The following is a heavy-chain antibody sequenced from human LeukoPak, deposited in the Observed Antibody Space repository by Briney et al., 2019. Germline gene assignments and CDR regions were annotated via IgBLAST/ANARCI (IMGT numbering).Heavy chain of an antibody. CDR2: IYTSGST. V-gene: IGHV4-61*09. J-gene: IGHJ4*02. D-gene: IGHD3-10*01. CDR1: GGSISSDSYY. Sequence: SETLSLTCTVSGGSISSDSYYWSWIRQPAGKGLEWIGHIYTSGSTNYNPSLKSRVTISVDTSKNQFSLKLSSVTAADTAVYYCARGGVGGYWGQGTLVTVSS. CDR3: ARGGVGGY.